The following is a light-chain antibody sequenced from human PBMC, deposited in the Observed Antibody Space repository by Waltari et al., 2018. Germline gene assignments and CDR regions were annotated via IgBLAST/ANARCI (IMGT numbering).Light chain of an antibody. V-gene: IGKV3-15*01. CDR3: QQYNNWPRT. Sequence: EIVMTQSPATLSMSPGERATLSCRASRNVNSNLAWYQQKPGQAPRLLIYGASNRATGFPARFSGSGSGTDFTLTINSLQSEDFAVYYCQQYNNWPRTFGQGTKVEI. CDR1: RNVNSN. J-gene: IGKJ1*01. CDR2: GAS.